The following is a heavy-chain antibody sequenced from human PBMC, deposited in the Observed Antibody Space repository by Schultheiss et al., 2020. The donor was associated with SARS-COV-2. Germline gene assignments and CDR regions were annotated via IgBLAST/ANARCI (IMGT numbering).Heavy chain of an antibody. J-gene: IGHJ5*02. CDR2: ISGSGGST. D-gene: IGHD4-17*01. CDR1: GFTFGDYA. Sequence: GGSLRLSCTASGFTFGDYAMHWVRQAPGKGLEWVSAISGSGGSTYYADSVKGRFTISRDNSKNTLYLQMNSLRAEDTAVYYCARGEDYGDDRGSGWFDPWGQGTLVTVSS. V-gene: IGHV3-23*01. CDR3: ARGEDYGDDRGSGWFDP.